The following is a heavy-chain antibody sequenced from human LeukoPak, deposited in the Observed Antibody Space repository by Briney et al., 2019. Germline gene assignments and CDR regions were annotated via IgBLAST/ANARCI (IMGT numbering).Heavy chain of an antibody. V-gene: IGHV3-74*01. CDR2: ITNDGSST. CDR3: ARVYSSSSGRGLDY. D-gene: IGHD6-6*01. CDR1: GLTFSSHW. Sequence: GGSLGLSCAASGLTFSSHWMHWVRQAPGKGLVWVSRITNDGSSTTYADSVKGRFTISRGSAENSLYLQMNGLRAEDTAVYYCARVYSSSSGRGLDYWGQGTLVTVSS. J-gene: IGHJ4*02.